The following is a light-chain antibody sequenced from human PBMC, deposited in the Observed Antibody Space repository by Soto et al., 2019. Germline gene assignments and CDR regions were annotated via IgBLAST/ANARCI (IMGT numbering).Light chain of an antibody. Sequence: EIVMTQSPATLSVSPGERATLSCRASQNINNNLAWYQQKHGQVPRLLIYHASTGATGIPARLSGSGSGTELTLTISSVQSEDFAVYYCQQYNDWPLTFGGGTKVEIK. J-gene: IGKJ4*01. CDR1: QNINNN. CDR2: HAS. CDR3: QQYNDWPLT. V-gene: IGKV3-15*01.